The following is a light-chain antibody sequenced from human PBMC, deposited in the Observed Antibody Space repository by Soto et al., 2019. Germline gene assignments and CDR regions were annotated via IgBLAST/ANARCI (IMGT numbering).Light chain of an antibody. CDR3: CSYAGSYPYV. V-gene: IGLV2-11*01. J-gene: IGLJ1*01. CDR2: DVS. CDR1: SSDVGGYNY. Sequence: QSALTQPRSVSRSPGQSVTISCTGTSSDVGGYNYVSWYQQHPGKAPKLMIYDVSKRPSGVPDRFSGSKSGNTASLTISGLQAEDEPDYYCCSYAGSYPYVFGTGTKLTVL.